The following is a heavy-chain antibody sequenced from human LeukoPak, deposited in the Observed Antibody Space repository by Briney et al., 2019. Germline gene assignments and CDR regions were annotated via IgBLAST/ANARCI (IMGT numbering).Heavy chain of an antibody. CDR2: IYSGGGTTK. Sequence: PGGSLRLSCVASGLTFRNYGFHWVRQAPGKGLEWVAIIYSGGGTTKYYAESVKDRFTITRDDSKDTVYLQMNSLSAEDAAVYYCVVILVPGGVWHFDLWGRGTLVTVSS. D-gene: IGHD2-2*01. CDR3: VVILVPGGVWHFDL. J-gene: IGHJ2*01. CDR1: GLTFRNYG. V-gene: IGHV3-33*03.